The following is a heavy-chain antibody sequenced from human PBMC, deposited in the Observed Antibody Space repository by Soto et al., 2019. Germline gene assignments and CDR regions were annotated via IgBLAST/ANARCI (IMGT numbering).Heavy chain of an antibody. Sequence: GGSLRLSCAASGFTFSSYAMHWVRQAPGKGLEWVAVISYDGSNKYYADSVKGRFTISRDNSKNTLYLQMNSLRAEDTAVYYCARVKGKWEHTFYGMDVWGQGTTVTVSS. D-gene: IGHD1-26*01. CDR1: GFTFSSYA. CDR2: ISYDGSNK. J-gene: IGHJ6*02. V-gene: IGHV3-30-3*01. CDR3: ARVKGKWEHTFYGMDV.